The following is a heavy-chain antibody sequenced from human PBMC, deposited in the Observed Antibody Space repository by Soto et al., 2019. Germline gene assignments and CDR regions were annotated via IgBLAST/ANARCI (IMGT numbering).Heavy chain of an antibody. CDR3: ARGVKREGPFDL. D-gene: IGHD3-10*01. Sequence: SEPLSLTCPFSGGSISSGDYYWSWIRQPPGKGLEWIGYIYYSGSTYYNPSLKSRVTISVDTSKNQFSLKLSSVTAADTAVYYCARGVKREGPFDLWGQGTLVTVSS. V-gene: IGHV4-30-4*01. CDR2: IYYSGST. CDR1: GGSISSGDYY. J-gene: IGHJ4*02.